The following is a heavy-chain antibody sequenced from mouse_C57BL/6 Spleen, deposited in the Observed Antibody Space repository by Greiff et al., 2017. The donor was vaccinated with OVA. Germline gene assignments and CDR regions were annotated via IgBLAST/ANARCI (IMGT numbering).Heavy chain of an antibody. Sequence: VQLQQSGPELVKPGASVKISCKASGYTFTDYYINWVKQRPGQGLEWIGWIFPGSGSTYYNEKFKGKATLTVDKSSSTAYMLLSSLTSEDSAVYFCASIYYYGSTSMDYWGQGTSVTVSS. CDR1: GYTFTDYY. D-gene: IGHD1-1*01. V-gene: IGHV1-75*01. CDR3: ASIYYYGSTSMDY. CDR2: IFPGSGST. J-gene: IGHJ4*01.